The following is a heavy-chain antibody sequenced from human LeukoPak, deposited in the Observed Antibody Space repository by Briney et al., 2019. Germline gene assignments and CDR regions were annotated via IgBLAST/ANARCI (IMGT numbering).Heavy chain of an antibody. J-gene: IGHJ4*02. CDR1: GFTVSSNY. Sequence: PGGSLRLSCAASGFTVSSNYMSWVRQAPGKGLEWVSVIYSGGSTYYADSVKGRFTISRDNSKNTLYVQMNSLRAEDTAVYYCAKGHYYGSGSLDHWGQGTLVTVSS. D-gene: IGHD3-10*01. CDR3: AKGHYYGSGSLDH. V-gene: IGHV3-53*01. CDR2: IYSGGST.